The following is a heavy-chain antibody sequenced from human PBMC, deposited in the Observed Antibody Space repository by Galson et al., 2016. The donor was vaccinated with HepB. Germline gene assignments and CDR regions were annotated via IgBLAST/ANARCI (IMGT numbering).Heavy chain of an antibody. CDR2: IKSDGRET. V-gene: IGHV3-74*01. J-gene: IGHJ6*02. CDR3: ASDRVFYGMDV. Sequence: SLRLSCAASGFTFSSYGMHWVRQAPGKGLVWVSRIKSDGRETTYADSVKGRFTITRDNAENTLYLQMNSLRADDTAVYYCASDRVFYGMDVWGQGTTVTVSS. D-gene: IGHD2-8*01. CDR1: GFTFSSYG.